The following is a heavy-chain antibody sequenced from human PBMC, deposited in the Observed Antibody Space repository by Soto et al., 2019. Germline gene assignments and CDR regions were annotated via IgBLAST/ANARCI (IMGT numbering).Heavy chain of an antibody. D-gene: IGHD3-10*01. J-gene: IGHJ5*02. CDR1: GGSISSGGYY. V-gene: IGHV4-31*03. CDR3: ARETLIYYGSGRGWFDP. CDR2: IYYSGST. Sequence: QVQLQESGPGLVKPSQTLSLTCTVSGGSISSGGYYWSWIRQHPGKGLEGIGYIYYSGSTYYNPSLKSRVTISVDTSKNQFSLKLSSVTAADTAVYYCARETLIYYGSGRGWFDPWGQGTLVTVSS.